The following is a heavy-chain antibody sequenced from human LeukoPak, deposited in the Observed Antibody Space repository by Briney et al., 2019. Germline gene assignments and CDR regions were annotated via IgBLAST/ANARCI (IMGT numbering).Heavy chain of an antibody. CDR2: IWLDGSKK. D-gene: IGHD4-17*01. CDR3: IMRYYGDYGYVIDV. CDR1: VYTPSGSR. Sequence: GGALRLSCVQSVYTPSGSRTQCVPEAPHKGGERGADIWLDGSKKYYADPVRGGFTISRDNPKNTLYLKMNSLRAEHRSLFYCIMRYYGDYGYVIDVWGQGTTGTGSS. V-gene: IGHV3-33*01. J-gene: IGHJ6*02.